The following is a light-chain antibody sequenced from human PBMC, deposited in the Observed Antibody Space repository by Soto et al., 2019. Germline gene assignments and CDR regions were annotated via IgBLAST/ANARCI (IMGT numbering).Light chain of an antibody. J-gene: IGKJ4*01. V-gene: IGKV3-11*01. CDR3: QQRSSWPLT. CDR1: QSVGSY. Sequence: EIVLTQSPATLSLSPGERATLSCRASQSVGSYLAWYRQRPGRSPRLLIYDAVKRAAGIPARFSGSGSGTDFTLTISSLEPEDFAVYYCQQRSSWPLTFGGGT. CDR2: DAV.